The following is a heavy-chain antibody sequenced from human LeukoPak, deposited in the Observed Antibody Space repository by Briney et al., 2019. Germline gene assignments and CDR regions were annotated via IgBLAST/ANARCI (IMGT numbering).Heavy chain of an antibody. CDR2: ISSSGSTI. J-gene: IGHJ4*02. V-gene: IGHV3-48*03. Sequence: GGSLRLSCAASGFTFSSYEMNWVRQAPGKGLEWVSYISSSGSTIYYADSVKGRFTISRDNAKNSLYLQMNSLRAEDTALYYCATSVDTAGGPYWGQGTLVTVSS. D-gene: IGHD5-18*01. CDR3: ATSVDTAGGPY. CDR1: GFTFSSYE.